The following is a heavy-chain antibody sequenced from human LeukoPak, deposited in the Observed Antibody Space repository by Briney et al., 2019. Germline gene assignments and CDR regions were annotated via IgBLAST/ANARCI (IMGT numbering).Heavy chain of an antibody. J-gene: IGHJ4*02. Sequence: SVKVSCKASGGTFSSYAISWVRQAPGQGLEWMGRIIPILGIANYAQKFQGRVTITADKSTSTAYMELSSLRSEDTAVYYCANQILGQSGYSYGYQEIDYWGQGTLVTVSS. CDR3: ANQILGQSGYSYGYQEIDY. CDR2: IIPILGIA. CDR1: GGTFSSYA. V-gene: IGHV1-69*04. D-gene: IGHD5-18*01.